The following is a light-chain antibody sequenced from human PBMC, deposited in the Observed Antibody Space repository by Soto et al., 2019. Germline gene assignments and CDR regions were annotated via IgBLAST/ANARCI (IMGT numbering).Light chain of an antibody. V-gene: IGKV3-20*01. J-gene: IGKJ1*01. Sequence: EIVLAQSPGTLSLSPGERATLSCRASQSVSSSYLAWYQQKPGQAPRLLIYGASSRATGIPDRFSGSGSGTDFTLTISRVDLEDFAVYYCHQFGSSPRTFGQGPRVDIK. CDR2: GAS. CDR1: QSVSSSY. CDR3: HQFGSSPRT.